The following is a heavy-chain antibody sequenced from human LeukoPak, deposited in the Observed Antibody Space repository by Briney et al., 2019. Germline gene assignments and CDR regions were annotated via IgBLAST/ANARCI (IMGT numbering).Heavy chain of an antibody. V-gene: IGHV3-23*01. D-gene: IGHD3-16*01. J-gene: IGHJ4*02. Sequence: GGSLRLSCAASGFTLSSYAVSWVRQAPGKGLEWVSGISGSGGNTYYADSVKGRFTISRDISKNTLYLQMNSLRAEDTALYYCAKDSLPSYGGYFDYWGQGTLVTVSS. CDR2: ISGSGGNT. CDR1: GFTLSSYA. CDR3: AKDSLPSYGGYFDY.